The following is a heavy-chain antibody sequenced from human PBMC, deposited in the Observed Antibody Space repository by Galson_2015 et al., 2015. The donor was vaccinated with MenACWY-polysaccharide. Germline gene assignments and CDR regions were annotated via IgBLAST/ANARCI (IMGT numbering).Heavy chain of an antibody. J-gene: IGHJ3*01. V-gene: IGHV3-48*03. D-gene: IGHD5-24*01. Sequence: SLRLSCAASGFAFSRYDMNWVRQAPGKGLEWVSYISSSGQTRYYGDAVKGRFTISRDNAENSMYLQMNSLRVEDTALYYCARVPPRMAPGAVDVWGQGTLVTVS. CDR2: ISSSGQTR. CDR3: ARVPPRMAPGAVDV. CDR1: GFAFSRYD.